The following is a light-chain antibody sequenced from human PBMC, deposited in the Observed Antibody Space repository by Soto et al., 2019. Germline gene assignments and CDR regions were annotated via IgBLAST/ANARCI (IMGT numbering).Light chain of an antibody. CDR3: QQSYRSPPT. Sequence: GDRVTITCQASQDISNYLNWYQQKPGKAPKLLIYAESSLQSGVPSRFSGSGSGTDLKLSISSLQPEDFATYYCQQSYRSPPTCGQGTKVDIK. V-gene: IGKV1-39*01. CDR2: AES. J-gene: IGKJ1*01. CDR1: QDISNY.